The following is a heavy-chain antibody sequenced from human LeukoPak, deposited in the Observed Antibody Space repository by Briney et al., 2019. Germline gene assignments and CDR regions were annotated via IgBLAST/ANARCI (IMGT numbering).Heavy chain of an antibody. Sequence: PSQTLSLTCTVSGGSISSGSYYWSWIRQPPGKGLEWIGYIYYSGSTNYNPSLKSRVTISVDTSKNQFSLKLSSVTAADTAVYYCARAYGDYVRGRSRPLLAFDYWGQGTLVTVSS. CDR3: ARAYGDYVRGRSRPLLAFDY. CDR2: IYYSGST. CDR1: GGSISSGSYY. J-gene: IGHJ4*02. V-gene: IGHV4-61*01. D-gene: IGHD4-17*01.